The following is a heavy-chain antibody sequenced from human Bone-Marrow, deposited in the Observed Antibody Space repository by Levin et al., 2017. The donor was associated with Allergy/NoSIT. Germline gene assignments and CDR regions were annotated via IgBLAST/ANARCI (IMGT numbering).Heavy chain of an antibody. CDR2: ISWNSGNL. D-gene: IGHD5-18*01. Sequence: SLKISCPVSGLTFDNYAMHWVRQAPGKGLEWVAGISWNSGNLAYAGSVQGRFTISRDNAKNSLYLQMDSLRREDTGLYYCAKDSQLSVDYGITIDHWGQGALVTVSS. CDR1: GLTFDNYA. V-gene: IGHV3-9*01. CDR3: AKDSQLSVDYGITIDH. J-gene: IGHJ4*02.